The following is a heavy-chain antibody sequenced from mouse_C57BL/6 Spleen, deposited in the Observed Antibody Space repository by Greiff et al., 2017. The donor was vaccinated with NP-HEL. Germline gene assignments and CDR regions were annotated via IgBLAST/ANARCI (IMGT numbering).Heavy chain of an antibody. CDR3: ARLGTVVARGYFDV. CDR2: ISSGSSTI. V-gene: IGHV5-17*01. J-gene: IGHJ1*03. CDR1: GFTFSDYG. D-gene: IGHD1-1*01. Sequence: EVQVVESGGGLVKPGGSLKLSCAASGFTFSDYGMHWVRQAPEKGLEWVAYISSGSSTIYYADTVKGRFTISRDNAKNTLFLQMTSLRSEDTAMYYCARLGTVVARGYFDVWGTGTTVTVSS.